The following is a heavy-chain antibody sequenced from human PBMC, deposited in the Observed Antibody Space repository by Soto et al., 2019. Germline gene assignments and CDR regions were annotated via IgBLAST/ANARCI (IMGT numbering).Heavy chain of an antibody. J-gene: IGHJ4*02. CDR2: ISPNSGDT. CDR1: GYTFTGYA. CDR3: ARTHCSSISCYVGSWDY. V-gene: IGHV1-2*04. Sequence: QVQLMQSGAEVKKPGASVKVSCKASGYTFTGYAMHWVRQAPGQGLEWMGWISPNSGDTNYTQKFQGWVTMTRDTSLSTAYMELSRLRSDDTAVYYCARTHCSSISCYVGSWDYWGRGTLVIVSS. D-gene: IGHD2-2*01.